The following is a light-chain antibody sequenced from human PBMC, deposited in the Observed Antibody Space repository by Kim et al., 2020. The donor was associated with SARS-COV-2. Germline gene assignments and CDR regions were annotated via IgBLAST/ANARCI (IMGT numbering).Light chain of an antibody. Sequence: APGKTANISCGGNNLGNKSVQVYQQKPGQAPMLVIFYDSDRPSGIPERFSGSTSGNTATLTISRVEVGDEADYYCQVWDSGSDHWVFGGGTQLTVL. J-gene: IGLJ3*02. V-gene: IGLV3-21*04. CDR2: YDS. CDR3: QVWDSGSDHWV. CDR1: NLGNKS.